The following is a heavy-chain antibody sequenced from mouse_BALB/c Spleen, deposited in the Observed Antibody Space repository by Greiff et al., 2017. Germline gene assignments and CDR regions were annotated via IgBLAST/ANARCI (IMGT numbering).Heavy chain of an antibody. J-gene: IGHJ2*01. D-gene: IGHD2-3*01. V-gene: IGHV3-2*02. CDR1: GYSITSDYA. CDR2: ISYSGST. CDR3: ARSAYDGYYGFCFDY. Sequence: EVQLQQSGPGLVKPSQSLSLTCTVTGYSITSDYAWNWIRQFPGNKLEWMGYISYSGSTSYNPSLKSRISITRDTSKNQFFLQLNSVTTEDTATYYCARSAYDGYYGFCFDYWGQGTTLTVSS.